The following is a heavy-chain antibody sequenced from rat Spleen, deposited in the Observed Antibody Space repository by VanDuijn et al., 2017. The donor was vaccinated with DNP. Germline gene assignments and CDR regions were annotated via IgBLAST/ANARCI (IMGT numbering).Heavy chain of an antibody. J-gene: IGHJ2*01. CDR2: ISHSDDTT. CDR3: AREQHYHFDY. CDR1: GFSFRNYY. V-gene: IGHV5-27*01. D-gene: IGHD1-4*01. Sequence: EVQLVESGGGLVEPGRSLKLSCVVSGFSFRNYYMAWVRQTPTRGLEWVAIISHSDDTTYYPDSVRGRFTISRDNAESSLYLQMGSLKSEDTATYYCAREQHYHFDYWGQGVMVTVSS.